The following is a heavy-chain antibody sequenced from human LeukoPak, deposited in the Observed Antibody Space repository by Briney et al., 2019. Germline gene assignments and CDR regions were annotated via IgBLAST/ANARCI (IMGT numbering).Heavy chain of an antibody. D-gene: IGHD3-22*01. CDR3: ARDLEFSSGYRSDASVT. Sequence: GASVKVSCKSSGYTFTGYYMHWVRPAPGQGLEWMGWINPNRGGTNYAQNLQGRVTMPRDTSISTASMKLSRLRSDDTAVYYFARDLEFSSGYRSDASVTWGQGTMVTVSS. J-gene: IGHJ3*02. V-gene: IGHV1-2*02. CDR1: GYTFTGYY. CDR2: INPNRGGT.